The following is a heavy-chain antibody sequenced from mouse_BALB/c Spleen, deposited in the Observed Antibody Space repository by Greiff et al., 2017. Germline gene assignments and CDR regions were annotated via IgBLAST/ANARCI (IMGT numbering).Heavy chain of an antibody. J-gene: IGHJ3*01. V-gene: IGHV1-9*01. CDR2: ILPGSGST. D-gene: IGHD1-2*01. Sequence: VQLQQSGAELMKPGASVKISCKATGYTFSSYWIEWVKQRPGHGLEWIGEILPGSGSTNYNEKFKGKATFTADTSSNTAYMQLSSLTSEDSAVYYCARRVITTATTWFAYWGQGTLVTVSA. CDR1: GYTFSSYW. CDR3: ARRVITTATTWFAY.